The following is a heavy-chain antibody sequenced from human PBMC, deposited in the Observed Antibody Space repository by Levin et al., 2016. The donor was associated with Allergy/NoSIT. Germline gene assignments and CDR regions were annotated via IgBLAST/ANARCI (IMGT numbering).Heavy chain of an antibody. CDR3: ATAIPGDYGMDV. D-gene: IGHD2-21*02. J-gene: IGHJ6*02. Sequence: GGSLRLSCAASGFTFSSYGMHWVRQAPGKGLEWVTVIWDDGSNKYYADSVKGRFTISRDNSKNTLYLQMNSLRVEDTALYYCATAIPGDYGMDVWGQGTTVTVSS. CDR2: IWDDGSNK. CDR1: GFTFSSYG. V-gene: IGHV3-33*01.